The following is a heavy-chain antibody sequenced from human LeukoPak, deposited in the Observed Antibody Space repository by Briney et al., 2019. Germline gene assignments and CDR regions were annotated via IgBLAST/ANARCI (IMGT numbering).Heavy chain of an antibody. J-gene: IGHJ4*02. CDR2: IYYSGST. Sequence: SETLSLTCTVSGGSISSYYWSWIRQPPGKGLEWIGYIYYSGSTNYNPSLKSRVTISVDTSKNQFSLKLSSVTAADTAVYYCARSNWNYDGHFDYWGQGALVTVSS. V-gene: IGHV4-59*01. CDR1: GGSISSYY. D-gene: IGHD1-7*01. CDR3: ARSNWNYDGHFDY.